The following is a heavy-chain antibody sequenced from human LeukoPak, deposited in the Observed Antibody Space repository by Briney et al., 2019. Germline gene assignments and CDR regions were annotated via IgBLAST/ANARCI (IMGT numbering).Heavy chain of an antibody. D-gene: IGHD2/OR15-2a*01. J-gene: IGHJ4*02. CDR1: GFTFSSPW. V-gene: IGHV3-74*01. Sequence: PGGSLRLSCSASGFTFSSPWMHWVRQAPGKGLVWVSRINADGSTINYADSVEGRFTISRDNAKNTLYLQMSSLRAEDTAVYFCARGFLRRGSPVDFWGQGTPVTVTS. CDR2: INADGSTI. CDR3: ARGFLRRGSPVDF.